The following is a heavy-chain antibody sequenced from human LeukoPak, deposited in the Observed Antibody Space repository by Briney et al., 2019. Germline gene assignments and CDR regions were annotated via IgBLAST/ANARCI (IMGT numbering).Heavy chain of an antibody. J-gene: IGHJ4*02. CDR3: ARGYCSSTSCYPIDY. Sequence: GASVKVSCKASGYTFTGYYMHWVRQAPGQGLEWMGWINPNSGGTNYAQKFQGRVTMTRDTSISTAYMELSRLRSDDTAVYYCARGYCSSTSCYPIDYWGQGTLVTVSS. D-gene: IGHD2-2*01. CDR2: INPNSGGT. CDR1: GYTFTGYY. V-gene: IGHV1-2*02.